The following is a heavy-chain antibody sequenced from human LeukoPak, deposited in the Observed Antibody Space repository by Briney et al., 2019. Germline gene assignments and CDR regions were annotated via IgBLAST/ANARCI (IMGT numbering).Heavy chain of an antibody. J-gene: IGHJ6*02. V-gene: IGHV1-69*04. CDR1: GGTFSSYA. Sequence: ASVKVSCTASGGTFSSYAISWVRQAPGQGLEWMGRIIPILGIADYAQKFQGRVTMTRNTSISTAYMELSSLRSEDTAVYYCARGMFLWHNGVGGDPYCYYGMDVWGQGTTVTVSS. CDR3: ARGMFLWHNGVGGDPYCYYGMDV. CDR2: IIPILGIA. D-gene: IGHD2-8*01.